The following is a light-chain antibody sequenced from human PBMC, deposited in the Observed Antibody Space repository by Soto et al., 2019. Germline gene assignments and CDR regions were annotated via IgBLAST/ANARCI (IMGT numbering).Light chain of an antibody. CDR3: CSYARSSTYV. V-gene: IGLV2-23*01. CDR2: EGS. CDR1: SSVVGSYIF. J-gene: IGLJ1*01. Sequence: QSALTQPASVSGSPGQSITISCTGTSSVVGSYIFVSWFQQHPGKAPKLMIYEGSKRPSGVSNRFSGSKSGNTASLTISGLQAEDEADYYCCSYARSSTYVFGTGTKVTVL.